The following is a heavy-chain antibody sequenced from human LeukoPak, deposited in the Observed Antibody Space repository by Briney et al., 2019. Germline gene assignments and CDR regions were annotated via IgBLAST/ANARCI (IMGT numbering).Heavy chain of an antibody. Sequence: PGRSLRLSCAASGYTFSSYGMHWVRQAPGKGLEWVAVIWYDGSNKYYADSVKGRFTISRDNSKNTLYLQMNSLRAEDTAVYYCARDIVATTYYYYYGMDVWGQGTTVTVSS. D-gene: IGHD5-12*01. CDR1: GYTFSSYG. CDR3: ARDIVATTYYYYYGMDV. CDR2: IWYDGSNK. J-gene: IGHJ6*02. V-gene: IGHV3-33*01.